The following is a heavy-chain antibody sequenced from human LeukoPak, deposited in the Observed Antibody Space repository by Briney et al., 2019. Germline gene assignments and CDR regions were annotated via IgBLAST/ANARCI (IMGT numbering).Heavy chain of an antibody. CDR2: INHSGST. CDR3: ATIAREGYGDYVYCYYGMDV. CDR1: GGSFSGYY. V-gene: IGHV4-34*01. D-gene: IGHD4-17*01. J-gene: IGHJ6*02. Sequence: KPSETLSLTCAVYGGSFSGYYWSWIRQPPGKGLEWIGEINHSGSTNYNPSLKSRVTISVDTSKNQFSLKLSSVTAADTAVYYCATIAREGYGDYVYCYYGMDVWGQGTTVTVSS.